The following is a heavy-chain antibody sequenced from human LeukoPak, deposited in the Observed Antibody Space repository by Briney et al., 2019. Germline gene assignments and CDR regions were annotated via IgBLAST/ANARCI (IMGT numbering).Heavy chain of an antibody. CDR3: ARSQAGHHYDILTGYSLYYYYYGMDV. Sequence: PSETLSLTCTVSGGSISSYYWSWIRQPPGKGLEWIGYIYYSGSTNYNPSLKSRVTISVDTSKNQFSLKLSSVTAADTAVYYCARSQAGHHYDILTGYSLYYYYYGMDVWGQGTTVTVSS. V-gene: IGHV4-59*01. CDR2: IYYSGST. D-gene: IGHD3-9*01. J-gene: IGHJ6*02. CDR1: GGSISSYY.